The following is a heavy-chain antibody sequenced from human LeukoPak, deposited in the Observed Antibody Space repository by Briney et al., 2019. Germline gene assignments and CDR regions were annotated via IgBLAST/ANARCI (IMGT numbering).Heavy chain of an antibody. Sequence: GGSLRLSCAASGFTFSSYSMNWVRQAPGKGLEWVSSISSSSSYIYYADSVKGRFTISRDNAKNSLYLQMNSLRAEDTALYYCAKDHYYDSSGLSDSWGQGTLVTVSS. CDR3: AKDHYYDSSGLSDS. J-gene: IGHJ4*02. D-gene: IGHD3-22*01. CDR2: ISSSSSYI. CDR1: GFTFSSYS. V-gene: IGHV3-21*04.